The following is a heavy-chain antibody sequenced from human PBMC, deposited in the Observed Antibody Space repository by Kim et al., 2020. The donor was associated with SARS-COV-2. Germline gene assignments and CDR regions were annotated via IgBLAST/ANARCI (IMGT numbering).Heavy chain of an antibody. CDR3: AREDSRGLIIAAGDMDV. V-gene: IGHV1-69*04. CDR2: IIPILGIA. D-gene: IGHD6-13*01. J-gene: IGHJ6*03. CDR1: GGTFSSYA. Sequence: SVNVSCKASGGTFSSYAISWVRQAPGQGLEWMGRIIPILGIANYAQKFQGRVTITADKSTSTAYMELSSLRSEDTAVYYCAREDSRGLIIAAGDMDVWGKGTTVTVSS.